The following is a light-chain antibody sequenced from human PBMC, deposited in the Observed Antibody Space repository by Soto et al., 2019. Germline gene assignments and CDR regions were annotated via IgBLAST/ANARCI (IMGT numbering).Light chain of an antibody. CDR2: WAS. CDR1: QSVLYSPNNKNY. Sequence: DIVMTQSPDSLAVSLGERATINCKSSQSVLYSPNNKNYLAWYQQKPGQPPKLLIYWASTRESGVPDRFSGSGSGTDFTLTISSLQAEDVAVYYYQQYYSTPRTFGQGTKLEIK. CDR3: QQYYSTPRT. J-gene: IGKJ2*01. V-gene: IGKV4-1*01.